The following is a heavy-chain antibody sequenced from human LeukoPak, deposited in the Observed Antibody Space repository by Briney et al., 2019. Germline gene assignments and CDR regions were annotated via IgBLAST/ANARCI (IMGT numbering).Heavy chain of an antibody. CDR3: ARVVYCSRTSCPLDC. Sequence: GGSLRLSCAASGFTFSSYWMHWVRQAPGKGLVWVSRINGDGSSTTYADSVKGRFTISRDNAKNTLYLQMNSLRAEDTAVYYCARVVYCSRTSCPLDCWGQGALVTVSS. D-gene: IGHD2-2*01. CDR1: GFTFSSYW. J-gene: IGHJ4*02. CDR2: INGDGSST. V-gene: IGHV3-74*01.